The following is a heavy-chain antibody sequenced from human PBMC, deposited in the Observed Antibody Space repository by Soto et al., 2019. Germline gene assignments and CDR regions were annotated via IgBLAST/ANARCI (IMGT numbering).Heavy chain of an antibody. CDR1: GGSISSGGYY. J-gene: IGHJ4*02. D-gene: IGHD5-12*01. Sequence: SETLSLTGTVSGGSISSGGYYWSWIPQHPGKGLEWIGYIYLCGSTYSNPSLRSRVTISVETSKNQFSLKLSSVTAADTAVYYCARTGGWDGYNYRSGRGFDYWGQGTLVTVSS. CDR2: IYLCGST. V-gene: IGHV4-31*03. CDR3: ARTGGWDGYNYRSGRGFDY.